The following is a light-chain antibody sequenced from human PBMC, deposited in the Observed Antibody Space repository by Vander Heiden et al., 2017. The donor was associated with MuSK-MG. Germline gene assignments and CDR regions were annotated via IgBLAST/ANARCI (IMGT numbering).Light chain of an antibody. CDR3: EASDDSGSPCVV. J-gene: IGLJ2*01. CDR2: SSG. V-gene: IGLV1-47*02. CDR1: HSKNGTNF. Sequence: QSVLTTPPSASGTPGQMVIMSCSGTHSKNGTNFVYCYRQPAATASPLLIYSSGLRRAGGPDRFSCSTSGTSSSLAITTLRAEEEAADYCEASDDSGSPCVVFGGGTKLTVL.